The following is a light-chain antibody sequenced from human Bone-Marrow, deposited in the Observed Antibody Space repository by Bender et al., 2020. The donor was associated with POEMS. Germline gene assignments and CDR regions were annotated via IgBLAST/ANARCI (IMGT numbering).Light chain of an antibody. CDR1: SSNIGSHN. Sequence: QSVLIQPPSASGTPGQKVTISCSGSSSNIGSHNVYWYQQFPGTAPKLLIYGYNNRPSGVPDRFSGSKSGTSASLAITGLQAEDEGDYYCQSYDNSLGGWVFGGGTKLTVL. V-gene: IGLV1-40*01. CDR3: QSYDNSLGGWV. J-gene: IGLJ3*02. CDR2: GYN.